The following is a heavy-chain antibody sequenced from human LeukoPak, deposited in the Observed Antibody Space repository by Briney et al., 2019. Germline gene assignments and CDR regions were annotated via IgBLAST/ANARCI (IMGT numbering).Heavy chain of an antibody. CDR2: IYHSGST. CDR3: ARHEVGRSRGPTSIVVVPAAPDY. Sequence: PSETLSLTCAVSGYSISSGYYWGWIRQPPGKGLEWIGSIYHSGSTYYNPSLKSRVTISVDTSENQFSLKLSSVTAADTAVYYCARHEVGRSRGPTSIVVVPAAPDYWGQGTLVTVSS. CDR1: GYSISSGYY. J-gene: IGHJ4*02. V-gene: IGHV4-38-2*01. D-gene: IGHD2-2*01.